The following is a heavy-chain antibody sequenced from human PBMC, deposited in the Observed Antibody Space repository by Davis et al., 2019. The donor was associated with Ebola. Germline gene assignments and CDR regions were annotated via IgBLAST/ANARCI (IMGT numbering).Heavy chain of an antibody. J-gene: IGHJ2*01. CDR2: ISYDGSNK. Sequence: GESLKISCAASGFTFSSYAMHWVRQAPGKGLEWVAVISYDGSNKYYADSVKGRFTISRDNSKNTLYLQMSSLRAEDTAVYYCARSGLLLSFDLWGRGTLVTVSS. D-gene: IGHD3-22*01. V-gene: IGHV3-30*04. CDR3: ARSGLLLSFDL. CDR1: GFTFSSYA.